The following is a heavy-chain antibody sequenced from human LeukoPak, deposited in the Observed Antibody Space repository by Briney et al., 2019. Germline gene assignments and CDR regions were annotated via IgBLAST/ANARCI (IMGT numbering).Heavy chain of an antibody. CDR2: ISSNGGST. J-gene: IGHJ4*02. CDR1: GFTFSSYA. Sequence: PGGSLRLSCAASGFTFSSYAMHWVRQAPGKGLEYVSAISSNGGSTYYANSVKGRFTISRDNSKNTLYLQMGSLRAEDMAVYYCARGALAAAGTADYWGQGTLVTVSS. V-gene: IGHV3-64*01. D-gene: IGHD6-13*01. CDR3: ARGALAAAGTADY.